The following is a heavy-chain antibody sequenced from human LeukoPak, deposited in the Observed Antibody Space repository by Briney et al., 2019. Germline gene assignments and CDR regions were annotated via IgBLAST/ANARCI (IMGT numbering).Heavy chain of an antibody. CDR1: GYTFTGYY. D-gene: IGHD6-19*01. CDR2: INPNSGGT. Sequence: ASVKVSCKASGYTFTGYYMHWVRQAPGQGLEWMGWINPNSGGTNYAQKFQGRVTMTRDTSISTAYMELSSLRSEDTAVYYCARVGRGWYYFDYWGQGTLVTVSS. J-gene: IGHJ4*02. V-gene: IGHV1-2*02. CDR3: ARVGRGWYYFDY.